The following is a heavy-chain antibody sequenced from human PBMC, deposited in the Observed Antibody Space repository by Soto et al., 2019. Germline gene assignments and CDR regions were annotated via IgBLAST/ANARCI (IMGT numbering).Heavy chain of an antibody. Sequence: QLQLQESGPGLVKPSETLSLTCTVSGGSISSSSYFWGWIRQSPGKGLEWIGNIYYTGSTHYNPSIKSRVKISIDTSKNQFPRKLTSVTAADTSVYYCARRAETSLVPTAASDYWGQGSLVTVSS. CDR1: GGSISSSSYF. CDR3: ARRAETSLVPTAASDY. V-gene: IGHV4-39*01. CDR2: IYYTGST. D-gene: IGHD3-3*02. J-gene: IGHJ4*02.